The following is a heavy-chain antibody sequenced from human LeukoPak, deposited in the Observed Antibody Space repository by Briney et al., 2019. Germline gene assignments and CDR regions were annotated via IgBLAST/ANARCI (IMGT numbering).Heavy chain of an antibody. J-gene: IGHJ4*02. CDR2: VAYSGST. CDR3: ARMGGYSGYATH. CDR1: GGSINSYY. Sequence: SETLSLTCTVSGGSINSYYWSWIRQPPGKGLEWIGYVAYSGSTNYNPSLKSRVTISLDTSKNQFSLKLSSVTAADTAVFYCARMGGYSGYATHWGQGTLVTVSS. V-gene: IGHV4-59*01. D-gene: IGHD5-12*01.